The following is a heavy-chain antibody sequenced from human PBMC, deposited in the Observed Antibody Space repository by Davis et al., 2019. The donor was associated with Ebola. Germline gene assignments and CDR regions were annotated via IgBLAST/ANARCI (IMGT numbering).Heavy chain of an antibody. D-gene: IGHD2-15*01. CDR3: ATSRGYCSGGTCWSYYYGMDV. Sequence: PSETLSLTCTASGGSINNFYWSWIRQPPGKGLEWIGYIYYTGNTNYNPSLKSRVTISVDTSKNQFSLKLTSVTAADTAVYYCATSRGYCSGGTCWSYYYGMDVWGQGTTVTVSS. V-gene: IGHV4-59*01. CDR1: GGSINNFY. J-gene: IGHJ6*02. CDR2: IYYTGNT.